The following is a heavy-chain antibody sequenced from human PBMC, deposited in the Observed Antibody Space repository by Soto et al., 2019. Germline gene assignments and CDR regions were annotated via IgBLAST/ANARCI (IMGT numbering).Heavy chain of an antibody. CDR2: IYPGDSDT. CDR3: AGGGVRGVITRTRDYYGMDV. J-gene: IGHJ6*02. D-gene: IGHD3-10*01. V-gene: IGHV5-51*01. Sequence: ESLKISCKGSGYSFTSYWIGWVRQMPGKGLEWMGIIYPGDSDTRYSPSFQGQVTISADKSISTAYLQWSSLKASDTAMYYCAGGGVRGVITRTRDYYGMDVWGQATTVTVSS. CDR1: GYSFTSYW.